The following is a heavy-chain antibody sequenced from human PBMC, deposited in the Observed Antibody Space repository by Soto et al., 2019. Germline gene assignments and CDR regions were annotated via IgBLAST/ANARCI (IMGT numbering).Heavy chain of an antibody. J-gene: IGHJ4*02. Sequence: QVQLVQSGAEVKKPGASVKVSCKASGYTFTSYAMHWVRQAPGQRLEWMGWINAGNGNTKYSQKFQGRVTITRDTSASTAYMELSSLRSEDTAVYYCARWEGGSSCYFDYWGQGTLVAVSS. V-gene: IGHV1-3*01. CDR1: GYTFTSYA. D-gene: IGHD6-6*01. CDR2: INAGNGNT. CDR3: ARWEGGSSCYFDY.